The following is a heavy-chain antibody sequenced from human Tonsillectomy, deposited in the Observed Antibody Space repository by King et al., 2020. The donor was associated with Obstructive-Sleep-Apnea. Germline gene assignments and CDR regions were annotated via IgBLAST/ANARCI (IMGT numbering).Heavy chain of an antibody. CDR1: GGSFSGYY. D-gene: IGHD6-13*01. J-gene: IGHJ4*02. CDR3: ARSRGGAAAPIDY. V-gene: IGHV4-34*01. Sequence: QVQLQQWGAGLLKPSETLSLTCAVYGGSFSGYYWSWIRQPPGKGLEWIGEINHSGSTNYNPSLTSRVTISVDTSKNQFSLKLSSVTAADTAVYYCARSRGGAAAPIDYWGQGTLVTVSS. CDR2: INHSGST.